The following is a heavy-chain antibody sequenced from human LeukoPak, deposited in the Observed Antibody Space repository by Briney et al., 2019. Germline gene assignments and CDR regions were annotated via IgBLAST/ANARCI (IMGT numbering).Heavy chain of an antibody. CDR3: ARGHYYGSGSYYNVFDMDV. Sequence: SVKVSCKASGGTFISYAISWVRQAPGQGLEWMGRIIPIFGTANYAQKFQGRVTITTDESTSTAYMELSSLRSEDTAVYYCARGHYYGSGSYYNVFDMDVWGKGTTVTVSS. V-gene: IGHV1-69*05. D-gene: IGHD3-10*01. J-gene: IGHJ6*03. CDR1: GGTFISYA. CDR2: IIPIFGTA.